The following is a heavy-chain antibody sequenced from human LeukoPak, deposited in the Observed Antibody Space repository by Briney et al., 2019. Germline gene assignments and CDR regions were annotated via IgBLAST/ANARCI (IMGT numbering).Heavy chain of an antibody. V-gene: IGHV4-31*03. J-gene: IGHJ4*02. CDR2: IYYRDST. Sequence: PSETLSLTCTVSGGSVTSGGHYGTWIRQHPGGGRELIGYIYYRDSTYYNPSRQSRLTISVDTSKNQFSLKLSSGTGADWAVSFCASDSYASSGYRHIDYWGQGTLVTVSS. CDR1: GGSVTSGGHY. D-gene: IGHD3-22*01. CDR3: ASDSYASSGYRHIDY.